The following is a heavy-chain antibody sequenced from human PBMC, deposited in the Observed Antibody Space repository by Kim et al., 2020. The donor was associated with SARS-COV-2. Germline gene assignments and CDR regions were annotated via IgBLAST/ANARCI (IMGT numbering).Heavy chain of an antibody. J-gene: IGHJ4*02. V-gene: IGHV3-21*01. CDR2: ISSSSSYI. CDR1: GFTFSSYS. Sequence: GGSLRLSCAASGFTFSSYSMNWVRQAPGKGLEWVSSISSSSSYIYYADSVKGRFTISRDNAKNSLYLQMNSLRAEDTAVYYCASLSSGWYPAGDYWGQGTLVTVSS. D-gene: IGHD6-19*01. CDR3: ASLSSGWYPAGDY.